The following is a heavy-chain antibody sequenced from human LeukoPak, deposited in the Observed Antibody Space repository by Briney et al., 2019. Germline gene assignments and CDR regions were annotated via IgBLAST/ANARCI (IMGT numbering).Heavy chain of an antibody. J-gene: IGHJ4*02. D-gene: IGHD2-2*01. V-gene: IGHV1-24*01. CDR2: FDPEDGET. CDR1: GYTLTELS. Sequence: ASVTVSCKVSGYTLTELSMHWVRQAPGKGLEWMGGFDPEDGETIYAQKFQGRVTMTEDTSTDTAYMELSSLRSEDTAVYYCATRFLYCSSTSCYYPDWGQGTLVTVSS. CDR3: ATRFLYCSSTSCYYPD.